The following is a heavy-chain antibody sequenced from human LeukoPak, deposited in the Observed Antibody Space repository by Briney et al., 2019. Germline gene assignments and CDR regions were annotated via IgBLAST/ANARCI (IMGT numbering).Heavy chain of an antibody. D-gene: IGHD3-9*01. CDR1: GFTFSSYA. CDR2: ISYDGSNK. J-gene: IGHJ4*02. CDR3: ARDPTYYDILTGYYRGYFDY. V-gene: IGHV3-30*04. Sequence: GGSLRLSCAASGFTFSSYAMHWVRQAPGKGLEWVAVISYDGSNKYYADSVKGRFTISRDNSKNTLYLQMNSLRAEDTAVYYCARDPTYYDILTGYYRGYFDYWGQGTLVTVSS.